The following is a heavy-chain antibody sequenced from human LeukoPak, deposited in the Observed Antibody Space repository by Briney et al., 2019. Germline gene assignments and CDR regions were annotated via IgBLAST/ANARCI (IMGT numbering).Heavy chain of an antibody. V-gene: IGHV3-30*02. CDR2: IRYDGSNK. CDR3: AREYNYFGSGIFDY. J-gene: IGHJ4*02. D-gene: IGHD3-10*01. Sequence: GGSLRLSCAASGFTFSSYGMHWVRQAPGKGLEWVAFIRYDGSNKYYADSVKGRFTISRDNSKNTLYLQINSLRADDTAVYYCAREYNYFGSGIFDYWGQGTLVTVSS. CDR1: GFTFSSYG.